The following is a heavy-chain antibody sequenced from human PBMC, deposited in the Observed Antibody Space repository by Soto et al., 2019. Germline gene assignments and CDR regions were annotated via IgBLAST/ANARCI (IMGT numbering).Heavy chain of an antibody. CDR2: IYTSGTT. V-gene: IGHV4-4*07. CDR1: GDSINGYY. Sequence: QVQLQESGPGLVKPSETLSLTCTVSGDSINGYYWTWIRQPAGKGLEWIGRIYTSGTTSYSPSLKSRGTMSLDTSKNHFSLRLTSVTAADTAVYYCARDTVGISSPGVYWGRGTLVTVSS. J-gene: IGHJ4*02. D-gene: IGHD4-17*01. CDR3: ARDTVGISSPGVY.